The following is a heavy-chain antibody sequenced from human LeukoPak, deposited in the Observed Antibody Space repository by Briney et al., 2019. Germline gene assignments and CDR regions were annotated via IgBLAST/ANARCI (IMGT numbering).Heavy chain of an antibody. D-gene: IGHD4-23*01. V-gene: IGHV3-23*01. J-gene: IGHJ4*02. CDR3: AKTPRATVVTHYGY. CDR2: ISGSGGST. Sequence: PGGSLRLSCAASGFTFSSYAMSWVRQAPGKGLEWVSAISGSGGSTYYADSVKGRFTISRDNSKNTLYLQMNSLRAEDTAVYYCAKTPRATVVTHYGYWGQGTLVTVSS. CDR1: GFTFSSYA.